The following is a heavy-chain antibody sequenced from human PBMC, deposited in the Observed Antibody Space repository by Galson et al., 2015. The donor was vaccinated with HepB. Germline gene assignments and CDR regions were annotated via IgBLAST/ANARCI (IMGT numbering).Heavy chain of an antibody. D-gene: IGHD2-21*01. CDR3: AVIPEH. V-gene: IGHV3-11*01. Sequence: SLRLSCAASGFIFSDYYMTWIRQAPGKGLEWVAYISTSGDNIYYADSVKGRFTLSRDNAKESLSLQMNSLRSDDTAVYYCAVIPEHWGQGSLVTVSS. CDR1: GFIFSDYY. CDR2: ISTSGDNI. J-gene: IGHJ1*01.